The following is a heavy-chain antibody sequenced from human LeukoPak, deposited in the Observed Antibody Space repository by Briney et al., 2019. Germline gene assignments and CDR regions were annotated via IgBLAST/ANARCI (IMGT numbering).Heavy chain of an antibody. CDR3: ARDYHYDILTGKLRPHDAFDI. V-gene: IGHV4-4*07. CDR1: GGSISSYY. D-gene: IGHD3-9*01. CDR2: IYTSGST. Sequence: SETLSLTCTVSGGSISSYYWSWIRQPAGKGLEWIGRIYTSGSTNYNPSLKSRVTMSVDTSKNQFSLKLSSVTAADTAVYYCARDYHYDILTGKLRPHDAFDIWGQGTMVTVSS. J-gene: IGHJ3*02.